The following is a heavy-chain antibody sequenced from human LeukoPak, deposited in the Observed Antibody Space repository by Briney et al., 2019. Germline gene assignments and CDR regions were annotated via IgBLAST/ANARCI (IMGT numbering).Heavy chain of an antibody. V-gene: IGHV3-21*01. Sequence: PGGSLRLSCAASGFTFSSYSMNWVRRAPGKGLEWVSSISSSSSYIYYADSVKGRFTISRDNAKNSLYLQMNSLRAEDTALYYCARDRVIVATFFDYWGQGTLVTVSS. CDR2: ISSSSSYI. CDR1: GFTFSSYS. J-gene: IGHJ4*02. D-gene: IGHD5-12*01. CDR3: ARDRVIVATFFDY.